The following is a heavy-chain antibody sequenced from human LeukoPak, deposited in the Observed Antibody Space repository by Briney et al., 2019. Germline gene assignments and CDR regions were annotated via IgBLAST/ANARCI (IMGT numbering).Heavy chain of an antibody. V-gene: IGHV3-21*01. CDR2: ISSSSSYI. D-gene: IGHD4-17*01. Sequence: PAGSLRLSCAASGFTFSSYSMNWVRQPPGKGLEWVSSISSSSSYIYYADSVKGRFTTSRDNAKNSVYLQMNSLRVEDTAVYYCARASDYGDYFSGMDVWGQGTTVTVSS. J-gene: IGHJ6*02. CDR1: GFTFSSYS. CDR3: ARASDYGDYFSGMDV.